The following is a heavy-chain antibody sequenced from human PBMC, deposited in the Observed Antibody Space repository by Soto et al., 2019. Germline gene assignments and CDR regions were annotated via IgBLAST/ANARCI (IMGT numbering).Heavy chain of an antibody. V-gene: IGHV3-11*06. Sequence: PGGSLRLSCAASGFTFSDYYMSWIRQSPGEGLEWIAYIGSSGYTKYADFVKGRFTISRDNSKNTLYLQMNSLRAEDTAVYYCAKDLSCGGDCYWGVGGYYYYGMDVWGQGTTVTVSS. CDR2: IGSSGYT. CDR3: AKDLSCGGDCYWGVGGYYYYGMDV. D-gene: IGHD2-21*02. J-gene: IGHJ6*02. CDR1: GFTFSDYY.